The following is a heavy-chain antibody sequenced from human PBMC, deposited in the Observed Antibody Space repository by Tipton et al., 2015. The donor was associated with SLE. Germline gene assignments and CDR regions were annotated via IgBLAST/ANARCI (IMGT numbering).Heavy chain of an antibody. CDR1: EFVFNAYN. D-gene: IGHD2-15*01. J-gene: IGHJ4*02. CDR3: ARGLCSGGSCYSGTPFFDY. Sequence: GSLRLSCAASEFVFNAYNMIWVRQAPGEGPVSVAYISSRSDHILYADSVKGRFTISRDNAKNSLYLQMNSLRAEDTAVYYCARGLCSGGSCYSGTPFFDYWGQGTLVTVSS. CDR2: ISSRSDHI. V-gene: IGHV3-21*05.